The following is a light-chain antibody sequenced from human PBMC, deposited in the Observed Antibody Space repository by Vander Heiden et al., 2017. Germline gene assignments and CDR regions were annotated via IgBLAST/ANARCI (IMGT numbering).Light chain of an antibody. Sequence: DIQMTQSPSSLSASVGDRVTITCRASQSISSDSNWYQQKPGKAPKLLIYAASSLQSGVPSRFSGSGSGTDFTLTIDSLQPEDFATYYCQQSDRAPFTFGPGTKVDIK. CDR1: QSISSD. CDR2: AAS. CDR3: QQSDRAPFT. V-gene: IGKV1-39*01. J-gene: IGKJ3*01.